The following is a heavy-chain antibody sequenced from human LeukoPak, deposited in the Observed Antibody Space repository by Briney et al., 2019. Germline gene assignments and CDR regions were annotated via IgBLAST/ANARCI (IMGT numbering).Heavy chain of an antibody. CDR3: ARGHGYSSSESYY. CDR2: IYHSGST. J-gene: IGHJ4*02. D-gene: IGHD6-6*01. Sequence: SGTLSLTCAVSGGSISGSNWWSWVRQPPGKGLEWIGEIYHSGSTNYNPSLKSRVTISVDKSKNQFSLKLSSVTAADTAVYYCARGHGYSSSESYYWGQGTLVTVSS. V-gene: IGHV4-4*02. CDR1: GGSISGSNW.